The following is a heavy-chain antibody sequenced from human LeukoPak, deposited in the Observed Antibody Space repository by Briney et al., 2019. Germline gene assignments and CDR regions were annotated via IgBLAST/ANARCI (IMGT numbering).Heavy chain of an antibody. D-gene: IGHD4-17*01. CDR1: GYTFTSYG. Sequence: GASVKVSWKASGYTFTSYGISWVRQALGQGLEWMGWISAYNGNTNYAQKLQGRVTMTTDTSTSTAYMELRSLRSDDTAVYYCARDQNDYGDYGCSDYWGQGTLVTVSS. V-gene: IGHV1-18*01. CDR2: ISAYNGNT. CDR3: ARDQNDYGDYGCSDY. J-gene: IGHJ4*02.